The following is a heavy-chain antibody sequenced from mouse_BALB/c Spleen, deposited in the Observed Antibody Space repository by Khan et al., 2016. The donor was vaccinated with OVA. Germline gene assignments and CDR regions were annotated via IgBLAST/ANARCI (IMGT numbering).Heavy chain of an antibody. V-gene: IGHV2-6-1*01. CDR1: GFSLTNYG. CDR3: ARQPYYHYYIMDY. Sequence: QVQLKQSGPGLVAPSQSLSITCTISGFSLTNYGVHWIRQPPGKGLEWLVVIWSDGSATYNSALKSRLNISKDNSKNQVFLNMNSLQTYDAAMYYCARQPYYHYYIMDYWGQGTSVTVSS. CDR2: IWSDGSA. J-gene: IGHJ4*01. D-gene: IGHD2-10*01.